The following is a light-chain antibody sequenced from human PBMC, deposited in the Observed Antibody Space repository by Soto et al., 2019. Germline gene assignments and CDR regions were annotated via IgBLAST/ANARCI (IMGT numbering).Light chain of an antibody. CDR2: GIS. CDR3: QQYVTSSPRT. J-gene: IGKJ1*01. Sequence: EIVLTQSPGALSLSPGERATLSCRASHTISSSYLAWYQQKPGQAPRLLMYGISRRATDIPDGFSGSGSGTDFTLTITRLEPEDFAVYYCQQYVTSSPRTFGQGTKADIK. CDR1: HTISSSY. V-gene: IGKV3-20*01.